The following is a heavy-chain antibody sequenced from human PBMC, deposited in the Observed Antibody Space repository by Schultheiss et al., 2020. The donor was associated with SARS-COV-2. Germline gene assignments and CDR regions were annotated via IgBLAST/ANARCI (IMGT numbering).Heavy chain of an antibody. V-gene: IGHV4-59*01. CDR1: GGSISSYY. Sequence: SETLSLTCIVSGGSISSYYWSWIRQPPGKGLEWIGNIYNSGSTNYNPSLRSRVTVSVDTSKNQFSLKLSSVTAADTAMYYCARGGQMASISSELDYWGQGTLVTVSS. D-gene: IGHD5-24*01. J-gene: IGHJ4*02. CDR2: IYNSGST. CDR3: ARGGQMASISSELDY.